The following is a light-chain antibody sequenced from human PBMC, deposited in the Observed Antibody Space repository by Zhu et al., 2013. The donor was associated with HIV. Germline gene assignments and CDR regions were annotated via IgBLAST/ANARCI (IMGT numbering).Light chain of an antibody. J-gene: IGKJ2*01. CDR1: RRVSSAY. CDR3: QQYDTSETMYT. Sequence: EIVLTQSPGSLSLSPGERATLSCRASRRVSSAYLAWYQQTPGQAPRLLIHATSNRATGIPDRFSGSGSGTDFTLTISRLEPEDFATYYCQQYDTSETMYTFGQGTKLEIK. CDR2: ATS. V-gene: IGKV3-20*01.